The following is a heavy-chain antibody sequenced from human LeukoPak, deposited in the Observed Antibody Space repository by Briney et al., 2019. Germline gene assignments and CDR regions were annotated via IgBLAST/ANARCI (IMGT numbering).Heavy chain of an antibody. V-gene: IGHV1-69*13. CDR2: IIPIFGTA. CDR1: GGAFNTYA. CDR3: ARLADSGSYHDAFDI. Sequence: GASVKVSCKASGGAFNTYALIWVRQAPGQGLEWMGGIIPIFGTANYAQKFQGRVTITADESTSTAYMELSSLRSEDTAVYYCARLADSGSYHDAFDIWGQGTMVTVSS. J-gene: IGHJ3*02. D-gene: IGHD1-26*01.